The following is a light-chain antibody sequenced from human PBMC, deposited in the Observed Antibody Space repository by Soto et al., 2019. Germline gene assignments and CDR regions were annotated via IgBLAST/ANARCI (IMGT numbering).Light chain of an antibody. CDR2: GAV. V-gene: IGKV3-20*01. CDR3: QQYATSPYT. J-gene: IGKJ2*01. Sequence: IVLTQTPGTLSLSPGERASLSCRASQSVRGDYLARYQQKSGQAPRLLIYGAVRRATGVPDRFSGSGSGTDFAFVITELEPEDFAVYYCQQYATSPYTFGPGTKLEI. CDR1: QSVRGDY.